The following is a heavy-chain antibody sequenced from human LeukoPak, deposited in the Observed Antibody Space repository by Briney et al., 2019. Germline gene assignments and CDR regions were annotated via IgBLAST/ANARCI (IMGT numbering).Heavy chain of an antibody. CDR3: ASVLRAMLHWYFDL. D-gene: IGHD2-15*01. V-gene: IGHV3-30*04. CDR1: GFTFSSFA. J-gene: IGHJ2*01. Sequence: PGGSLRLSCAASGFTFSSFAMHWVRQAPGKGLEWVAVISSDGSRTYYADSVKGRFTISRDNSKNTLYLQMNSVRAEDTAVYYCASVLRAMLHWYFDLWGRGTLVTVSS. CDR2: ISSDGSRT.